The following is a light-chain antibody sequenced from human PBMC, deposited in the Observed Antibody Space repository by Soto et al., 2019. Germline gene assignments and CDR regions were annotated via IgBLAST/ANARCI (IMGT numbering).Light chain of an antibody. J-gene: IGKJ1*01. CDR3: QEYGTSRT. CDR2: GAS. V-gene: IGKV3-20*01. CDR1: QSVSGTY. Sequence: EIVLTQSPGTLSLSPGERATLSCRASQSVSGTYLAWYQQKPGQAPRLLIYGASSRATDIPDRFSGSGSGTDFTLTISRLEPEDFVVYYCQEYGTSRTFGQGTKVEIK.